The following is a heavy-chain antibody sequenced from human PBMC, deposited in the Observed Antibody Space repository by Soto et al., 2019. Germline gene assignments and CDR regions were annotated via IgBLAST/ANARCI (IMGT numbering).Heavy chain of an antibody. CDR1: GYTFTSYG. J-gene: IGHJ4*02. V-gene: IGHV1-18*01. D-gene: IGHD4-17*01. CDR3: AKNMAHGDYDDH. CDR2: TSANNDNT. Sequence: ASVKVSCKASGYTFTSYGITWVRQAPGQGLEWMGWTSANNDNTKYAQKFQGRVTLTTDTSTTTAYMELRSLGSDDTAMYYCAKNMAHGDYDDHWGQGTLVTVLL.